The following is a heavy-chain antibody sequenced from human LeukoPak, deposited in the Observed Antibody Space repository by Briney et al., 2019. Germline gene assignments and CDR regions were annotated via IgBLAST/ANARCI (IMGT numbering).Heavy chain of an antibody. CDR1: GYTYTGYG. J-gene: IGHJ5*02. D-gene: IGHD1-1*01. CDR2: ISAYNGNT. CDR3: ARARTGKWFDP. Sequence: GASVKVSCKASGYTYTGYGISWVRQAPGQGLEWMGWISAYNGNTNYAQKLQGRVTMTTDTSTSTAYMELRSLRSDDTAVYYCARARTGKWFDPWGQGPLVTVSS. V-gene: IGHV1-18*01.